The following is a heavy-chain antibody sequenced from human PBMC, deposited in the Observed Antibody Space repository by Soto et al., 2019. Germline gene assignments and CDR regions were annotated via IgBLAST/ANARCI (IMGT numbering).Heavy chain of an antibody. CDR3: ASVGPLWFGELPQADYYYYGMDV. J-gene: IGHJ6*02. Sequence: GRSLRLSCAPSGFTFSTYSINWVRQATGKGQELVSSISSSSSYIYYADSVTGRFTTSRDNAKNSLYLQMNSLRAEDTAVYYCASVGPLWFGELPQADYYYYGMDVWGQGTTVTVP. D-gene: IGHD3-10*01. CDR2: ISSSSSYI. V-gene: IGHV3-21*01. CDR1: GFTFSTYS.